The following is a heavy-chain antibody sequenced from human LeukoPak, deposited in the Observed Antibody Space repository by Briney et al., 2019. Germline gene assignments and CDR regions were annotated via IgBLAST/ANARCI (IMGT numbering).Heavy chain of an antibody. D-gene: IGHD6-13*01. V-gene: IGHV4-34*01. CDR3: ARAPDIAAGKAFDI. Sequence: SETLSLTCAVYGGSFSGYYWSWIRQPPGKGLEWIGEINHSGSTNYNPSLKSRVTMSVDTSKNQFSLKLSSVTAADTAVYYCARAPDIAAGKAFDIWGQGTMVTVSS. CDR2: INHSGST. J-gene: IGHJ3*02. CDR1: GGSFSGYY.